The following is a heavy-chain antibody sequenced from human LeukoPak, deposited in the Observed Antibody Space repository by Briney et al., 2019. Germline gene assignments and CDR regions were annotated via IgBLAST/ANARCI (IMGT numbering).Heavy chain of an antibody. Sequence: GGSLRLSCTASGFTFSSYCMRWVRQAPGKGLEWVANINQDESEENFVDSVKGRFSISRDNAKRSLYLQMNSLRAEDTAMYYCARDRRYSTFDFSGRGTLVTVSS. D-gene: IGHD4-11*01. V-gene: IGHV3-7*04. J-gene: IGHJ4*02. CDR1: GFTFSSYC. CDR3: ARDRRYSTFDF. CDR2: INQDESEE.